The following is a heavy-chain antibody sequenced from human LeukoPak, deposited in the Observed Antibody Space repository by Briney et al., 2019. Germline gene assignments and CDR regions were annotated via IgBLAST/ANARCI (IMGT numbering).Heavy chain of an antibody. CDR3: ATVQEDYYDSSAPRRYAFDI. CDR1: GYTLTELS. D-gene: IGHD3-22*01. Sequence: GASVKVSCKVSGYTLTELSMHWVRQAPGKGLEWMGGFYPEDGETIYAQKFQGRVTMTEDTSTDTAYMELSSLRSEDTAVYYCATVQEDYYDSSAPRRYAFDIWGQGTMVTVSS. J-gene: IGHJ3*02. V-gene: IGHV1-24*01. CDR2: FYPEDGET.